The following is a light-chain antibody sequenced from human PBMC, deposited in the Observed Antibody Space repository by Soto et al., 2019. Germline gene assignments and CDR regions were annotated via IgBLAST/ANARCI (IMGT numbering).Light chain of an antibody. CDR1: QGISSY. CDR2: AAS. CDR3: QQLNSYPRIT. J-gene: IGKJ5*01. Sequence: DIQLTQSPSFLSASVGDRVTITCRASQGISSYLAWYQQKPGKAPKLLLYAASTLQSGVPSRFSGSGSGTEFTLTISSLQPEDFATYYCQQLNSYPRITFGQGTRLEIK. V-gene: IGKV1-9*01.